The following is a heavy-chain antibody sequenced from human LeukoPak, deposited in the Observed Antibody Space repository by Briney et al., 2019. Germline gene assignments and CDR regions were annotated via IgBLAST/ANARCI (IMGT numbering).Heavy chain of an antibody. Sequence: GGSLRLSCAASGFTFDNYAMHWVRQAPGKGLEWLSIISWNSGYIGYADSVKGRVTISRDNAKKSLDLQMNSLIAEDTAFYYCAKVRGTYSSGYFFDYWGQGTLVTVSS. CDR1: GFTFDNYA. V-gene: IGHV3-9*01. J-gene: IGHJ4*02. CDR3: AKVRGTYSSGYFFDY. D-gene: IGHD6-19*01. CDR2: ISWNSGYI.